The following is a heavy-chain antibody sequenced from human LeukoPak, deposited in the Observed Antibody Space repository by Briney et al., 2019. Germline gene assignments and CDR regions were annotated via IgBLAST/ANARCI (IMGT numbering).Heavy chain of an antibody. CDR3: ARDNILTGLT. V-gene: IGHV3-7*01. Sequence: GGSLRLSCEASGFTFNNYWMSWVRQAPGKGLEWVANIRYDGSEKYYVDSVKGRFTISRDNAKNSLYLQMNSLTAEDTAVYYCARDNILTGLTGGQGTLVTVSS. J-gene: IGHJ4*02. CDR2: IRYDGSEK. CDR1: GFTFNNYW. D-gene: IGHD3-9*01.